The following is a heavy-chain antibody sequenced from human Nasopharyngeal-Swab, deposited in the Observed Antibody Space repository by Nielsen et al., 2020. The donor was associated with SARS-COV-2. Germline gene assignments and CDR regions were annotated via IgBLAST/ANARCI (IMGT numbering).Heavy chain of an antibody. CDR2: IKQDGSEK. CDR1: GFTFRNYA. J-gene: IGHJ4*02. Sequence: GESLKISCAASGFTFRNYAMAWVRQAPGKGLEWVANIKQDGSEKPYVDSVRGRFTISRDNAKNSVYLQMNSLRAEDTAVYYCARGHNWSFDYWGQGTLVTVSA. CDR3: ARGHNWSFDY. D-gene: IGHD1-1*01. V-gene: IGHV3-7*04.